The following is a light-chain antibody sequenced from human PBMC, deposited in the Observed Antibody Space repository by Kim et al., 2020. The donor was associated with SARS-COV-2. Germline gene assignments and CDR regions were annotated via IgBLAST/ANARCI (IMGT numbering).Light chain of an antibody. J-gene: IGLJ2*01. V-gene: IGLV3-19*01. CDR3: NSRDSSGNVV. Sequence: VALGQTARITRQRDSRRSYNASWYQQKSGQAPLLVIYGKNNRPSGTPDRFSGSTSGNTASLTITGAQAEDEADYYCNSRDSSGNVVFGGGTQLTVL. CDR2: GKN. CDR1: SRRSYN.